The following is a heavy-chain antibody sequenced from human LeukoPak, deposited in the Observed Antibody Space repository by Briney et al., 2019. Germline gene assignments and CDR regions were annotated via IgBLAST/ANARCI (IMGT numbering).Heavy chain of an antibody. J-gene: IGHJ4*02. D-gene: IGHD3-16*01. CDR2: IYHSGST. CDR1: GGSFSGYY. Sequence: SETLSLTCAVYGGSFSGYYWSWIRQPPGKGLEWIGYIYHSGSTYYNPSLKSRVTISVDRSKNQFSLKLSSVTAADTAVYYCARGRGEYYFDYWGQGTLVTVSS. CDR3: ARGRGEYYFDY. V-gene: IGHV4-34*01.